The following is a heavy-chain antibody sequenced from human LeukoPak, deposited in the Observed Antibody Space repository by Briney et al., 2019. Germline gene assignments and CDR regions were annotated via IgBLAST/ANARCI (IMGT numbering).Heavy chain of an antibody. CDR3: ATSRTYYYDSSGYQKTYYFDY. V-gene: IGHV4-61*01. Sequence: SETLSLTCTVSGGSIRSTTHYWSWIRQPPGKGLEWIGYIYYSGSTNYNPSLKSRVTISVDTSKNQFSLKLSSVTAADTAVYYCATSRTYYYDSSGYQKTYYFDYWGQGTLVTVSS. CDR1: GGSIRSTTHY. J-gene: IGHJ4*02. CDR2: IYYSGST. D-gene: IGHD3-22*01.